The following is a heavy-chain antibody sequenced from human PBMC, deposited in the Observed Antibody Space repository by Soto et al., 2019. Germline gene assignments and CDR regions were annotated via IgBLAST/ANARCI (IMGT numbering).Heavy chain of an antibody. CDR1: GFTFSSYA. J-gene: IGHJ6*03. Sequence: GGSLRLSCAASGFTFSSYAMSWVRQAPGKGLQWVSAISGSGGSTYYADSVKGRFTISRDNSKNTLYLQMNSLRAEDTAVYYCAKGYCSSTSCYLGTHYYYYYMDVWGKGTTVTVSS. D-gene: IGHD2-2*01. V-gene: IGHV3-23*01. CDR3: AKGYCSSTSCYLGTHYYYYYMDV. CDR2: ISGSGGST.